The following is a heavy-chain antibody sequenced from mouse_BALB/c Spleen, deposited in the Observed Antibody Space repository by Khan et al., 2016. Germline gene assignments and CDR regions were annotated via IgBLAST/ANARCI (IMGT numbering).Heavy chain of an antibody. D-gene: IGHD1-1*01. V-gene: IGHV10-1*02. Sequence: EVQLVESGGGLVQPKGSLKLSCAASGFTFNTYAMNWVRQAPGKGLEWVARIRSKSNNYATYYADPVKDRFTISRDDSQSMLYLQMNNLKTDDTSMYYCVRHYSGSNWYFDVWGAGTTVTVSS. J-gene: IGHJ1*01. CDR1: GFTFNTYA. CDR3: VRHYSGSNWYFDV. CDR2: IRSKSNNYAT.